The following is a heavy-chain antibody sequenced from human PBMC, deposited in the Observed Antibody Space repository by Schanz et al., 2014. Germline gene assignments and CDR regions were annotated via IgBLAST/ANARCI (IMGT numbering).Heavy chain of an antibody. CDR2: LSGSGAGT. J-gene: IGHJ4*02. Sequence: VQLVESGGGVVQPGRSLRLSCAASGFTFSSYGMHWVRQTPGKGLEWVSTLSGSGAGTFYADSVKGRFTISRDNSENTLYLQMSSLRAEDTAVYYCVKDDRGDVVVVAANYWGQGAQVIVSS. D-gene: IGHD2-15*01. V-gene: IGHV3-23*04. CDR1: GFTFSSYG. CDR3: VKDDRGDVVVVAANY.